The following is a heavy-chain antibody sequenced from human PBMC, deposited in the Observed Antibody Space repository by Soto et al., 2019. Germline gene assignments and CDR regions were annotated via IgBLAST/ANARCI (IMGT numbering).Heavy chain of an antibody. J-gene: IGHJ6*02. Sequence: SETLSLTCAVYGGSFSGYYWSWIRQPPGKGLEWIGEINHSGSTNYNPSLKSRVTISVDTSKNQFSLKLSSVTAADTAVYYCARDGKLMVYAMGGGYSSSWYGRDYYYYGMDVWGQGTTVTVSS. V-gene: IGHV4-34*01. CDR2: INHSGST. D-gene: IGHD6-13*01. CDR3: ARDGKLMVYAMGGGYSSSWYGRDYYYYGMDV. CDR1: GGSFSGYY.